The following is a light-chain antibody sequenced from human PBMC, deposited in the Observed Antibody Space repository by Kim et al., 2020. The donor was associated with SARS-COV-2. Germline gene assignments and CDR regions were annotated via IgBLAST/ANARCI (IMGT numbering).Light chain of an antibody. V-gene: IGKV1-39*01. CDR1: QNIRNY. J-gene: IGKJ4*01. CDR2: AAS. Sequence: DIQMTQSPSSLSASVGDRVTITCRASQNIRNYLNWYQQKPGKAPKLLIYAASSLQSGVPSTFSGSGSGTDFTLTISSLQPEDFATYYCQQSYSSLSFGGGTKVDIK. CDR3: QQSYSSLS.